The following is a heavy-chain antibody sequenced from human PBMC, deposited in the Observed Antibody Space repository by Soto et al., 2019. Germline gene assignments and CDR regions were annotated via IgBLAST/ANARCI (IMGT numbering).Heavy chain of an antibody. CDR1: GFTCSSDG. CDR3: AKAVRYFDWLFPYYHYGMDV. J-gene: IGHJ6*02. V-gene: IGHV3-30*18. Sequence: GGCLRLSCAASGFTCSSDGVHWVRQAPGKGLRWVAVISYDGSNKYYADSVKGRFTISRDNSKNTLYLQMNSLRAEDTAVYYCAKAVRYFDWLFPYYHYGMDVLGQGTTVTVSS. D-gene: IGHD3-9*01. CDR2: ISYDGSNK.